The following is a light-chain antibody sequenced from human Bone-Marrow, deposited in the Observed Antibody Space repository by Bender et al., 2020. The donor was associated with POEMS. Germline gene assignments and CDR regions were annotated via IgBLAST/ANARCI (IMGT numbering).Light chain of an antibody. CDR2: QDI. CDR1: KLENKF. V-gene: IGLV3-1*01. J-gene: IGLJ2*01. Sequence: SYELTQPPSVSVSPGQTANITCSGDKLENKFVCWYQQKPGQSPVLVIYQDIKRPSGIPERISGSNSGNTATLTISETQAMDEADYYCQAWDSSRVFGGGTKLTVL. CDR3: QAWDSSRV.